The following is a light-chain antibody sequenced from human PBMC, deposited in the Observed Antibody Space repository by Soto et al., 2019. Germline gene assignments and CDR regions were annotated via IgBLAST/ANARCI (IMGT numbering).Light chain of an antibody. Sequence: QSVLTQPASVSGSPGQSITISCTGTSSDVGAYNYVSWYQQHPGKAPKLMIHDVSNRPSGVSNRFSGSKSGNTASLTISGLQAEDEADYYCSSYTSSSSYVFGTGTKVTV. J-gene: IGLJ1*01. CDR3: SSYTSSSSYV. CDR1: SSDVGAYNY. V-gene: IGLV2-14*01. CDR2: DVS.